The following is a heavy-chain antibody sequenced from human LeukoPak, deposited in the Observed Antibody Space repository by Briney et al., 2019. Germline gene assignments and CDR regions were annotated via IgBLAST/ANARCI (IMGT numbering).Heavy chain of an antibody. CDR3: ARAVIVVAAATQRNWFDP. D-gene: IGHD2-15*01. Sequence: MASETLSLTCAVYGRSFSGYYWTWIRQTPGKGLEWIGEINHSGITDYNPSLRSRVTISVDTSKNQFSLKLSSVTAADTAIYYCARAVIVVAAATQRNWFDPWGQGTLVTVSS. CDR2: INHSGIT. J-gene: IGHJ5*02. CDR1: GRSFSGYY. V-gene: IGHV4-34*01.